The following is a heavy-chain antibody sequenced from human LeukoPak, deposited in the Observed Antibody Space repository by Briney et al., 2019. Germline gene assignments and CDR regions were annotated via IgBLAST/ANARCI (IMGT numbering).Heavy chain of an antibody. CDR2: IIPIVGIL. CDR1: GYTFTSYA. D-gene: IGHD1-26*01. Sequence: GASVKVSCKASGYTFTSYAMNWVRQAPGQGLEWMGRIIPIVGILNYAQRFQGRVTITADNSTNIAYMELSSLRSEDTAVYYCARGGSYHFYNGMDVWGQGTTVTVSS. J-gene: IGHJ6*02. CDR3: ARGGSYHFYNGMDV. V-gene: IGHV1-69*04.